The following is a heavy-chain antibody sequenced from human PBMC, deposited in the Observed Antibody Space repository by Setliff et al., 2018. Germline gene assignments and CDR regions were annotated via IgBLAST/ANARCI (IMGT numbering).Heavy chain of an antibody. CDR3: AKLIQQWLVD. CDR2: ITSSDAST. CDR1: GFTFSTYS. Sequence: GGSLRLSCAASGFTFSTYSMSWVRQAPGKGLEWVSTITSSDASTYYADSVKGRFTISRDNSKNTLFLQMSSLRADDTAVYYCAKLIQQWLVDWGQGTLVTVSS. D-gene: IGHD6-19*01. J-gene: IGHJ4*02. V-gene: IGHV3-23*01.